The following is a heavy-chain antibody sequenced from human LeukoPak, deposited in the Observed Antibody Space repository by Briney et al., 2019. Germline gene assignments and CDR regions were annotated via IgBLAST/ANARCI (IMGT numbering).Heavy chain of an antibody. Sequence: SETLSLTCTVSGYSISSGYYWGWIRQPPGKGLEWIGSIYHSGSTYYNPSLKSRVTISVDTSKNQFSLKLSSVTAADTAVYYCAREGTHRNTWYHWFDPWGQGTLVTVSS. D-gene: IGHD6-13*01. J-gene: IGHJ5*02. V-gene: IGHV4-38-2*02. CDR1: GYSISSGYY. CDR2: IYHSGST. CDR3: AREGTHRNTWYHWFDP.